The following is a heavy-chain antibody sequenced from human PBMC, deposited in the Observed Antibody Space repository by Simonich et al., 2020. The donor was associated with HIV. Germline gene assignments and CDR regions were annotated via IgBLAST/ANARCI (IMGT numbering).Heavy chain of an antibody. V-gene: IGHV4-34*01. CDR3: ARGYYYDSSGYYQPAEYFQH. CDR1: GGSFSGYY. Sequence: QVQLQQCGAGLLKPSETLSLTCAVYGGSFSGYYWSWIRQPPGKGLEWIGEINHSGSTNYNPSLKSRVTISVDTSKNQFSLKLSSVTAADTAVYYCARGYYYDSSGYYQPAEYFQHWGQGTLVTVSS. D-gene: IGHD3-22*01. CDR2: INHSGST. J-gene: IGHJ1*01.